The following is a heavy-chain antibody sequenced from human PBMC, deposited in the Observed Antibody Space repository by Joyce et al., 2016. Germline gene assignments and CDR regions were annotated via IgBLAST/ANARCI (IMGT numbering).Heavy chain of an antibody. CDR3: ARFNGGGGTPDY. V-gene: IGHV5-51*01. D-gene: IGHD2-15*01. CDR1: GYSFTDYW. Sequence: EKQLVQSGREVKKPGESLKISCKALGYSFTDYWVGWVRQMPGKGLEWMGVIHPTYSDTRYIPSFQGQVTISVDKSIGTAYLQWSSLRASDTAMYYCARFNGGGGTPDYWGQGTLVTVSS. CDR2: IHPTYSDT. J-gene: IGHJ4*02.